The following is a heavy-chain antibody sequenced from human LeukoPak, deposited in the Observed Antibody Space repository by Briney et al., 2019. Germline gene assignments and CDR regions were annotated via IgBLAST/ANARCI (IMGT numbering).Heavy chain of an antibody. J-gene: IGHJ4*02. D-gene: IGHD3-10*01. Sequence: PGGSLRLSCAASGFTFSSYAMSLVRQAPGKGLEWVSAISGSGGSTYYADSVKGRFTISRDNSKNTLYLQMNSLRAEDTAVYYCAKEGTYYGSGSYYNVEYFDYWGQGTLVTVSS. CDR1: GFTFSSYA. V-gene: IGHV3-23*01. CDR2: ISGSGGST. CDR3: AKEGTYYGSGSYYNVEYFDY.